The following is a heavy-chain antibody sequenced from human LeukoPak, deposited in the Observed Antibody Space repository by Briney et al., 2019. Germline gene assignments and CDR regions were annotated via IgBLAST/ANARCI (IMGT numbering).Heavy chain of an antibody. Sequence: GGSLRLSCAASGFTFSTYTINWLRQAPGKGLEWVSSISSNGYYIYYAGSVRGRFTISRDNAKNSLYLQMNSLRAEDTALYYCAREGLRTERSDTDAFDIWGQGTMVTVSS. D-gene: IGHD3-3*01. CDR1: GFTFSTYT. CDR2: ISSNGYYI. CDR3: AREGLRTERSDTDAFDI. V-gene: IGHV3-21*01. J-gene: IGHJ3*02.